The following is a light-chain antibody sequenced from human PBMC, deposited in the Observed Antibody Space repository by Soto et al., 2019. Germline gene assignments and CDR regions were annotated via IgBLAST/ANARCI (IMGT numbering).Light chain of an antibody. CDR3: QSCDSSTVV. CDR1: SGSIASNY. V-gene: IGLV6-57*04. J-gene: IGLJ2*01. CDR2: EGN. Sequence: NFMLTQPHSVSESPGKTVTISCTRSSGSIASNYVQWYQQRPGSVPTTVIYEGNQRPSGVPDRFSGSTDGSSNSASLTISGLQTEDVADYYCQSCDSSTVVFGGGTKLTVL.